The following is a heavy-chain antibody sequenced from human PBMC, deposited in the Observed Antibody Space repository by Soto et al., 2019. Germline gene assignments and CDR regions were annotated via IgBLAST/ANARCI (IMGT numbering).Heavy chain of an antibody. D-gene: IGHD2-2*01. J-gene: IGHJ4*02. CDR2: ISYDGSNK. CDR1: GFTCSSYA. Sequence: TGGSLRLSCAASGFTCSSYAMHWVRQAPGKGLEWVAVISYDGSNKYYADSVKGRFTISRDNSKNTLYLQMNSLRAEDTALYYCARDHAQGEYQLILGYWGQGTLVTVSS. CDR3: ARDHAQGEYQLILGY. V-gene: IGHV3-30-3*01.